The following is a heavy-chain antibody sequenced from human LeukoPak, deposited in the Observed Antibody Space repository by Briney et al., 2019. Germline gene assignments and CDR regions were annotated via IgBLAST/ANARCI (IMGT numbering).Heavy chain of an antibody. CDR2: ISGSGGST. V-gene: IGHV3-23*01. D-gene: IGHD3-22*01. CDR3: AKDCYYDSSGYPEYFQH. J-gene: IGHJ1*01. CDR1: GFTFSSYA. Sequence: GGSLRLSCAASGFTFSSYAMSWVRQAPGKGLEWVSAISGSGGSTYYADSVKGRFTISRDNSKNTLYLQMNSLRAEDTAVYYCAKDCYYDSSGYPEYFQHWGQGTLVTVSS.